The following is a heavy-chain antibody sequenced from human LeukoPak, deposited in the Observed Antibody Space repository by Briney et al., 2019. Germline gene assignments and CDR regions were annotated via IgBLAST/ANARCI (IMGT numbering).Heavy chain of an antibody. CDR2: INHSGST. D-gene: IGHD5-24*01. CDR1: GGSFSGYY. J-gene: IGHJ4*02. Sequence: SETLSLTCAVYGGSFSGYYWSWIRQPPGKGLEWIGEINHSGSTNYNPSLKSRVTISVDTSKNQFSLKLSSVTAADTAVYYCARGKGRDGYNFGYWGQGTLVTVSS. CDR3: ARGKGRDGYNFGY. V-gene: IGHV4-34*01.